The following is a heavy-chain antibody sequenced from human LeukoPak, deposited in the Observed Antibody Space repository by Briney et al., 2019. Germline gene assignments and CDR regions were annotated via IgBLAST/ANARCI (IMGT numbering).Heavy chain of an antibody. CDR2: ISSSGSTI. D-gene: IGHD6-19*01. CDR3: ARVRIAVAGTDPFDAFDI. CDR1: GFTFSDYY. V-gene: IGHV3-11*04. Sequence: PGGSLRLSCAASGFTFSDYYMSWIRQAPGKGLEWASYISSSGSTIYYADSVKGRFTISRDNAKNSLYLQMNSLRAEDTAVYYCARVRIAVAGTDPFDAFDIWGQGTMVTVSS. J-gene: IGHJ3*02.